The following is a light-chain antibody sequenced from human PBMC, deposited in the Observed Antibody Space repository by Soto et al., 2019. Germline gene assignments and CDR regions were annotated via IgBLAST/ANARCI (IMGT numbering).Light chain of an antibody. CDR1: QSVGSN. CDR3: QQFETWPRT. CDR2: GAS. V-gene: IGKV3-15*01. J-gene: IGKJ1*01. Sequence: EIVMTQSPATLYVSPGERATLSRRASQSVGSNLVWYQQKPGQAPRLLIYGASTRATGIPARFSGSGSGTEFTLTISSLQSEDFAVYYCQQFETWPRTFGQGTKVEIK.